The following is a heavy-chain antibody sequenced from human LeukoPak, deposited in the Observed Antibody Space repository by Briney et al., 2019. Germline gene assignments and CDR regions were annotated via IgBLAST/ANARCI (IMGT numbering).Heavy chain of an antibody. J-gene: IGHJ5*02. CDR3: ARGLGYCSSTSCYTGGFFDP. Sequence: GGSLRLSCAASGFTVSSNYMSWVRQAPGKGLEWVSVIYSGGSTYYANSVKGGFTISRDNSKNTLYLQMNSLRAEDTAVYYCARGLGYCSSTSCYTGGFFDPWGQGTLVTVSS. V-gene: IGHV3-66*02. CDR1: GFTVSSNY. CDR2: IYSGGST. D-gene: IGHD2-2*02.